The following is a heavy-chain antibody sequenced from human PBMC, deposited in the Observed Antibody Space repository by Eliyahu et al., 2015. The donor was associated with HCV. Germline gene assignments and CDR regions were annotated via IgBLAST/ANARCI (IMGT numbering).Heavy chain of an antibody. J-gene: IGHJ6*02. CDR1: GFTFSSYW. Sequence: EVQLVESGGGLVQPGGSLRLSXAASGFTFSSYWMHWVRQAPGKGLVWVXRINSDGSSTSYADSVKGRFTISRDNAKNTLYLQMNSLRAEDTAVYYCARDDLNYYYYYGMDVWGQGTTVTVSS. V-gene: IGHV3-74*01. CDR3: ARDDLNYYYYYGMDV. CDR2: INSDGSST.